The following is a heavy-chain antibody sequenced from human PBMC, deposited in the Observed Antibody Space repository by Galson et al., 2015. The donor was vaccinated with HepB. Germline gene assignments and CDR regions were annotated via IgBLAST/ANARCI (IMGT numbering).Heavy chain of an antibody. CDR2: VDPNNGVT. CDR3: ARDLDYGGVYGSTWYFDY. CDR1: GYTFTGYH. J-gene: IGHJ4*02. V-gene: IGHV1-2*06. D-gene: IGHD4-23*01. Sequence: SVKVSCKASGYTFTGYHIHWVRQAPGQGLEWMGHVDPNNGVTNYAQKFHGRITVTRDTSINAVYMVLNSLISDDTAVYYCARDLDYGGVYGSTWYFDYWGQGTLVTVSS.